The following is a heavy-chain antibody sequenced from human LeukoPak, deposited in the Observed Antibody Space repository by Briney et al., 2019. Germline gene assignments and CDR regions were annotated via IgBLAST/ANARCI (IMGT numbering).Heavy chain of an antibody. D-gene: IGHD3-10*01. J-gene: IGHJ3*02. V-gene: IGHV3-9*01. CDR1: GFTFDDYA. Sequence: GGSLRLSCAASGFTFDDYAMHWVRQAPGKGLEWVSGISWNSGSIGYADSVKGRFTISRDNAKNSLYLQMNSLRAEDTALYYCAKDRDYYGSGSYKPNAFDIWGQGTMVTVSS. CDR2: ISWNSGSI. CDR3: AKDRDYYGSGSYKPNAFDI.